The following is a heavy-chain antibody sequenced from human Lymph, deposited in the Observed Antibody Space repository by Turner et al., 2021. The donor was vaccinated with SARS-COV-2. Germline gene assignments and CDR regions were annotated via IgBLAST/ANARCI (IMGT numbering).Heavy chain of an antibody. D-gene: IGHD1-1*01. CDR1: GGTFSTYA. CDR2: TIPIVGIA. Sequence: QVQLGQSGAEEKKPGSSVKVSCKASGGTFSTYAISWVRQAPGQGLEWLGGTIPIVGIANYGQKFQGRVTITADKFTSTAYMELSSLRSEETDVYYCARDATGPLGYWGRGTMVTVSS. J-gene: IGHJ4*02. CDR3: ARDATGPLGY. V-gene: IGHV1-69*10.